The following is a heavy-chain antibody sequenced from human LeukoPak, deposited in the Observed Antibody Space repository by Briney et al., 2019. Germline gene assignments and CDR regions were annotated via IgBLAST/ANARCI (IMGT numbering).Heavy chain of an antibody. CDR3: AGQQLEYYYYYGMDV. Sequence: ASVKVSCKASGGTFSSYAISWVRQAPGQGLEWMGRIIPILGIANYAQKFQGRVTITADKSTSTAYMELSSLRSEDTAVYCCAGQQLEYYYYYGMDVWGQGTTVTVSS. D-gene: IGHD6-13*01. V-gene: IGHV1-69*04. CDR1: GGTFSSYA. J-gene: IGHJ6*02. CDR2: IIPILGIA.